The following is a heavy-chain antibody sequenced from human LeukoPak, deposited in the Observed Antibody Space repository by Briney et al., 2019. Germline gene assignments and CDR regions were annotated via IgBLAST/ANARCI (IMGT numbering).Heavy chain of an antibody. Sequence: GGSLRLSCAASGFTFSSYGMSWVRQAPGKGLEWVSGIRGSGDITFYADSVKGRFTISRDNAKNTLYLQMNSLRAEDTAVYYCAKGRDVYNYWYFDLWGRGTLVTVSS. D-gene: IGHD5-24*01. CDR3: AKGRDVYNYWYFDL. J-gene: IGHJ2*01. CDR2: IRGSGDIT. V-gene: IGHV3-23*01. CDR1: GFTFSSYG.